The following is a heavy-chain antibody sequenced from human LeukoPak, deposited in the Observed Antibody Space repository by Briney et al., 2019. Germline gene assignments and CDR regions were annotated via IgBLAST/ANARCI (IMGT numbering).Heavy chain of an antibody. Sequence: GGSLTLSCAASGFTFNDYAMHWVRQAPGRGLEWVSSISWNSRSIGYGDSVKGRFTISRDNAKNSLYLLMNSLRAEDTALYYCAKDGVYDSSGYYSGGPSNFFEQWGQGIVVTVSS. V-gene: IGHV3-9*01. J-gene: IGHJ4*02. D-gene: IGHD3-22*01. CDR2: ISWNSRSI. CDR3: AKDGVYDSSGYYSGGPSNFFEQ. CDR1: GFTFNDYA.